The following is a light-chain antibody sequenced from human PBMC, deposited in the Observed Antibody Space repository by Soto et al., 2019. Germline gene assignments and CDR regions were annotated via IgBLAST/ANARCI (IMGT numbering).Light chain of an antibody. Sequence: IQMTQSPSTLSASVGDRVAITCRASQSIGIWLAWYQQKPGKAPRFLIYKTSTLESGVPSRFSGSGSGTEFTLTSSSLQPEDFGSYYCQQYKDYSWTFGQGTKVEIK. CDR3: QQYKDYSWT. CDR1: QSIGIW. V-gene: IGKV1-5*03. J-gene: IGKJ1*01. CDR2: KTS.